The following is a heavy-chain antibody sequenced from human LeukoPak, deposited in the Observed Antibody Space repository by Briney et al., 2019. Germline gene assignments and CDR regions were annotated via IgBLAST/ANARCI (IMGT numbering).Heavy chain of an antibody. J-gene: IGHJ5*02. V-gene: IGHV3-7*01. D-gene: IGHD2-21*02. CDR3: AREASLYCSGNDCYWAFDR. CDR2: IKQDESKR. CDR1: GFTFSNHW. Sequence: PGGSLRLSCAASGFTFSNHWMSWVRQAPGKGLEWVANIKQDESKRYYVDSVKGRFTISRDNAKSSLYLQISSLRAEDTAVYYCAREASLYCSGNDCYWAFDRWGQGTLVTVSS.